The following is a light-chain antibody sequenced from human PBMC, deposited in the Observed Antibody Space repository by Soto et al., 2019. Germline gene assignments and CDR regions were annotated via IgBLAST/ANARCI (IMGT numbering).Light chain of an antibody. CDR2: DAS. V-gene: IGKV3D-15*01. Sequence: DIVMTQSPATLSVSPGERATLSCRASQSIRTDLAWYQQKSGQGPRLLIYDASTRATGIPARFSGSGSGTEFTLTISSLQSEDFAVYYCQQYNNWPPWTLGQGTKVDIK. J-gene: IGKJ1*01. CDR3: QQYNNWPPWT. CDR1: QSIRTD.